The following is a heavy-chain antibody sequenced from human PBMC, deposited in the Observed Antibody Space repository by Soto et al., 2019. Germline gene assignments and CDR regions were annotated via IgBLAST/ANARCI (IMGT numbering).Heavy chain of an antibody. V-gene: IGHV4-34*01. CDR1: SGSFSGSY. CDR2: INHSGST. D-gene: IGHD4-4*01. Sequence: SETLSLTCAVYSGSFSGSYWSWIRQPPGKGLEWIGEINHSGSTNYNPSLKSRVTISVDTSKNQFSLKLSSVTAADTAVYYCARGPRYSNYVSGYFGYWGQGTLVTVSS. CDR3: ARGPRYSNYVSGYFGY. J-gene: IGHJ4*02.